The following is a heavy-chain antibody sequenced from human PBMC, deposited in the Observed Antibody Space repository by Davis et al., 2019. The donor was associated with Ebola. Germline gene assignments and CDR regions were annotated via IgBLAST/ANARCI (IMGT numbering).Heavy chain of an antibody. CDR2: IRGDSSVI. Sequence: GESLKISCVASGFDFNVYTMNWARQAPGKGLEWISYIRGDSSVIYYTASVRGRFTVSRDNAKKSVYLQMNSLRDDDTAIYYCTRGLQFSSDHWGRGTLVTVSS. V-gene: IGHV3-48*02. J-gene: IGHJ4*02. CDR3: TRGLQFSSDH. CDR1: GFDFNVYT. D-gene: IGHD4-11*01.